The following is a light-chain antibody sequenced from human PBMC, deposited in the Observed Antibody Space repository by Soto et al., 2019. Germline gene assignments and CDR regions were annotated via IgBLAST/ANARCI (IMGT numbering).Light chain of an antibody. Sequence: EIVMTQSPATLSVSPGERATLSCRASQSVSSNLAWYQQKPGQAPRLLIYGASTRATGIPARFSGSGSGTEFTLTISSLQSEDFAVYYCQHYNNWTPTWTFGQGTMVDIK. CDR2: GAS. CDR1: QSVSSN. V-gene: IGKV3-15*01. J-gene: IGKJ1*01. CDR3: QHYNNWTPTWT.